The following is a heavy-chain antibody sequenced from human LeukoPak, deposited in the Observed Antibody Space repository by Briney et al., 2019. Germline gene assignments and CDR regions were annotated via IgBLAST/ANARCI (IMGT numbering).Heavy chain of an antibody. CDR2: ISSSGGST. D-gene: IGHD6-13*01. V-gene: IGHV3-23*01. CDR3: AKGFLFSSSWYSDY. CDR1: GFTVSTNY. Sequence: GGSLRLSCAASGFTVSTNYMSWVRQAPGKGLEWVSVISSSGGSTYQADSVKGRFTISRDNSKNTLYLQMNSLRAEDTAVYYCAKGFLFSSSWYSDYWGHGTLVTVSS. J-gene: IGHJ4*01.